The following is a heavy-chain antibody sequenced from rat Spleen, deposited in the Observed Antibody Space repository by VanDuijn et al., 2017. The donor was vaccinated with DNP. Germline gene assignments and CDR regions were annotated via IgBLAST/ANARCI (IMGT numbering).Heavy chain of an antibody. CDR1: GYSITSNY. J-gene: IGHJ2*01. CDR3: VRWVRALDY. V-gene: IGHV3-1*01. D-gene: IGHD4-1*01. Sequence: EVQLQESGPGLVKPSQSLSLTCSVTGYSITSNYWGWIRKFPGNKMEYIGHISYSGSPNYNPSLKSRISITRDTSKNQFFLHLDSVTTEDTATYYCVRWVRALDYWGQGVMVTVSS. CDR2: ISYSGSP.